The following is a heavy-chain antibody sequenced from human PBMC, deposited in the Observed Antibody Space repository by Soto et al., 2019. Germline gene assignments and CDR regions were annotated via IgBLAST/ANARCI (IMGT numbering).Heavy chain of an antibody. J-gene: IGHJ4*02. Sequence: PGGSLRLSCAASGFTFSSYWMQWVRQGPGKGLVWVSRINSEGTTTYYADSVKGRFTVSRDNAKDTLYLQMSSLRVEDTALYYCGRAPGGTGIVDYWGLGTLVTVSS. CDR2: INSEGTTT. D-gene: IGHD7-27*01. CDR1: GFTFSSYW. CDR3: GRAPGGTGIVDY. V-gene: IGHV3-74*01.